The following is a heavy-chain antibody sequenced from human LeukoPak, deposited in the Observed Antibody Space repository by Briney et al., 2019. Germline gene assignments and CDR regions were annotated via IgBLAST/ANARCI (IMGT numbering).Heavy chain of an antibody. V-gene: IGHV3-30*18. Sequence: PGGSLRLSCAASGITFSSYGMHWVRQAPGKGLEWVAVISYDGSNKYYADSVKGRFTISRDNSKNTLYLQMNSLRAEDTAVYYCAKEGYSSSSSRNSPLYYYYGMDVWGQGTTVTVSS. J-gene: IGHJ6*02. CDR3: AKEGYSSSSSRNSPLYYYYGMDV. CDR2: ISYDGSNK. CDR1: GITFSSYG. D-gene: IGHD6-6*01.